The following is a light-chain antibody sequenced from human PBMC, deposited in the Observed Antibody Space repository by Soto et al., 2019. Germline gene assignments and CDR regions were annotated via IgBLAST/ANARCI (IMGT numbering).Light chain of an antibody. CDR2: RAS. J-gene: IGKJ1*01. V-gene: IGKV3-15*01. Sequence: EIVMTQSPATLSVSPGERATLSCRASQSVSNRLAWYQQRPGQAPRLLIYRASARATGIPARFSGSGSGTEFTLTISSLQSEDFAIYYCQQSSDWPRTFGQGTQVDIK. CDR3: QQSSDWPRT. CDR1: QSVSNR.